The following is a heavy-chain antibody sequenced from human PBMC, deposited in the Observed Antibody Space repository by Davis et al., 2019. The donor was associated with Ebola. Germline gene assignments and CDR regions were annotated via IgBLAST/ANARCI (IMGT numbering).Heavy chain of an antibody. J-gene: IGHJ4*02. Sequence: PSETLSLTCTVSGGSISSSSYYWGWIRQPPGKGLEWIGSIYYSGSTYYNPSLKSRVTISVDTSKNQFSLKLSSVTAADTAVYYCARGMYYYDSSGWNFDYWGQGTLVTVSS. CDR1: GGSISSSSYY. CDR2: IYYSGST. V-gene: IGHV4-39*01. CDR3: ARGMYYYDSSGWNFDY. D-gene: IGHD3-22*01.